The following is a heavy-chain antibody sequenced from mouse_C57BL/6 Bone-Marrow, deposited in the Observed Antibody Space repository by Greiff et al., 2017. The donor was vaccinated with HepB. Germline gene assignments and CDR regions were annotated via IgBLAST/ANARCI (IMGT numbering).Heavy chain of an antibody. CDR2: ISSGGSYT. Sequence: EVQVVESGGDLVKPGGSLKLSCAASGFTFSSYGMSWVRQTPDKRLEWVATISSGGSYTYYPDSVKGRFTISRDNAKNTLYLQMSSLKSEDTAMYYCARRGYGRAFAYWGQGTLVTVSA. CDR3: ARRGYGRAFAY. D-gene: IGHD1-1*01. J-gene: IGHJ3*01. V-gene: IGHV5-6*01. CDR1: GFTFSSYG.